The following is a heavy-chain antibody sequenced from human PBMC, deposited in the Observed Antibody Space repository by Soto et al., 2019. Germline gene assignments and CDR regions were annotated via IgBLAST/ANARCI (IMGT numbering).Heavy chain of an antibody. CDR1: GGTFSGYA. CDR3: ASIAAAGSFDY. Sequence: SVKVSCKASGGTFSGYAIGWVRQAPGQGLEWMGGIIPIFGTANYAQKFQGRVTITADESTSTAYMELSSLRSEDTAVYYCASIAAAGSFDYWGQGTLVTVSS. CDR2: IIPIFGTA. V-gene: IGHV1-69*13. J-gene: IGHJ4*02. D-gene: IGHD6-13*01.